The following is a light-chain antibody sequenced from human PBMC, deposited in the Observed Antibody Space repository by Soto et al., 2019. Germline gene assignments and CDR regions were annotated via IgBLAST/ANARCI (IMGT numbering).Light chain of an antibody. CDR1: NIGSQS. CDR3: QVWDTSSDRPV. J-gene: IGLJ3*02. V-gene: IGLV3-21*04. CDR2: YDS. Sequence: SYELTQTPSLSVAPGKTASITCGGDNIGSQSVHWYQHKPGQAPVFVMRYDSDRPSGIPERFSGSNSGNTATLTISRVEAGDEADYYCQVWDTSSDRPVFGGGTKLTVL.